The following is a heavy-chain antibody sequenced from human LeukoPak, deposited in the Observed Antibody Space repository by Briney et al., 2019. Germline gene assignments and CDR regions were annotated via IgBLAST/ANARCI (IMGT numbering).Heavy chain of an antibody. V-gene: IGHV4-59*01. CDR2: IHHTGIA. CDR3: ARPQWLTTMGPWFDP. D-gene: IGHD6-19*01. J-gene: IGHJ5*02. Sequence: SETLSLTCSVSGGYIIDGYWSWIRQPPGKGLEWIAYIHHTGIANYNPSLKSRVTISVDTSKNQFSLKVKSVTAADTAIYYCARPQWLTTMGPWFDPWGQGSLVTVYS. CDR1: GGYIIDGY.